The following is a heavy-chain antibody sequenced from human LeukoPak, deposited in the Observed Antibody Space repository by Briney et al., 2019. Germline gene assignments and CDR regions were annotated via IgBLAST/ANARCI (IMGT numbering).Heavy chain of an antibody. CDR1: GFTFSSYA. J-gene: IGHJ4*02. CDR2: ISYDGSNK. Sequence: PGGSLRLSCAASGFTFSSYAMHWVRQAPGKGLEWVAVISYDGSNKYYADSVKGRFTISRDNSKNTLYLQMNSLRAEDTAVYYCAKDWGNYGGNHVLDYWGQGTLVTVSS. CDR3: AKDWGNYGGNHVLDY. D-gene: IGHD4-23*01. V-gene: IGHV3-30*04.